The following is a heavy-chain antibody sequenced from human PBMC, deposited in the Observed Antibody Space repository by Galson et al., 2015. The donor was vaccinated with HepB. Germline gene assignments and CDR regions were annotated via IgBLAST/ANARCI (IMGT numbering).Heavy chain of an antibody. V-gene: IGHV3-15*01. CDR2: IRSKTDGETT. D-gene: IGHD3-22*01. J-gene: IGHJ4*02. CDR3: TTAQLSAYYYDTRGYYDYFDY. CDR1: GFTFSSYW. Sequence: SLRLSCAASGFTFSSYWMSWVRQAPGKGLEWVGRIRSKTDGETTDFAAPVRGRFTISRDDSKNTLYLQMNSLKIEDTAVYYCTTAQLSAYYYDTRGYYDYFDYWGQGTLATVSS.